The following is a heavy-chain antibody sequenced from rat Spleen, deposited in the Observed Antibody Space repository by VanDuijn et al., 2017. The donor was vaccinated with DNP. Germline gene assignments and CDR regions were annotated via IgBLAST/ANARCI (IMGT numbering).Heavy chain of an antibody. D-gene: IGHD1-1*01. CDR3: ARYSWELDY. V-gene: IGHV5-22*01. Sequence: EVQLVESGGGLVQPGRSLKLSCAASGFTFSNYGMAWVRRAPEKGLEWVAYLSHNGRDTYYVDSVKGRFTVSRDNTRDTLYLQMNSLSSEDMATYYCARYSWELDYWGQGVKVTVSS. CDR2: LSHNGRDT. J-gene: IGHJ2*01. CDR1: GFTFSNYG.